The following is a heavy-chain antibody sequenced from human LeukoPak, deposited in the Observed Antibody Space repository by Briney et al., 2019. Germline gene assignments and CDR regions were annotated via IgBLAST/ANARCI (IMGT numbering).Heavy chain of an antibody. V-gene: IGHV1-24*01. CDR3: ATHVDHCSSTSCYVLSAFDI. CDR1: GYTLTELS. CDR2: FDPEDGET. Sequence: GASVKVSCKVSGYTLTELSMHWVRQAPGKGLEWMGGFDPEDGETIYAQKFQGRVTMTEDTSTDTAYMELSSLRSEDTAVYYCATHVDHCSSTSCYVLSAFDIWGQGTMVTVSS. J-gene: IGHJ3*02. D-gene: IGHD2-2*01.